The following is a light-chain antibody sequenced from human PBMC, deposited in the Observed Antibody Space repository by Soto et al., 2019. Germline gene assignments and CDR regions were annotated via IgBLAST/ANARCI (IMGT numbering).Light chain of an antibody. Sequence: DIVLTQSPGTLSLSPGERDTLSCRASQSVSSSYLAWYQQKPGQAPRLLIYGASSRATGIPDRFSGSGSGTDFTLTISRLEPEDFAVYYCQQYGSSPRLTFGGGTKVDIK. CDR1: QSVSSSY. V-gene: IGKV3-20*01. J-gene: IGKJ4*01. CDR2: GAS. CDR3: QQYGSSPRLT.